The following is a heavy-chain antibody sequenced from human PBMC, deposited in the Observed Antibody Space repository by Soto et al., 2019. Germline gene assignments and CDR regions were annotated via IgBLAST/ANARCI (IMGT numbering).Heavy chain of an antibody. V-gene: IGHV1-18*01. J-gene: IGHJ4*02. Sequence: QIHLVQSGAEVKKPGASVKVSCKGSGYGFTTYGITWVRQAPGQGLEWRAWISDHNGNTNYAQKLQGRVTVTRDTSPSTAYMQLRSLRSDDTAVYYCARRRDGDYWGQGALVTVSS. CDR3: ARRRDGDY. D-gene: IGHD6-6*01. CDR1: GYGFTTYG. CDR2: ISDHNGNT.